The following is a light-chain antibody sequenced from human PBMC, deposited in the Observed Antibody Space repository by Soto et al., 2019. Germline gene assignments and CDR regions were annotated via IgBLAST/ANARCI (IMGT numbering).Light chain of an antibody. J-gene: IGKJ4*01. CDR1: ESVITY. V-gene: IGKV1-39*01. Sequence: DIQMTQSPSSLSASVGDRVTITCRASESVITYLNWYRQKPGKAPNLLIHTASTLESGVPTRFSGSGSGTDFTLTISSLQPEDFATYSCQQLASYPIGTFGGGTKVDIK. CDR3: QQLASYPIGT. CDR2: TAS.